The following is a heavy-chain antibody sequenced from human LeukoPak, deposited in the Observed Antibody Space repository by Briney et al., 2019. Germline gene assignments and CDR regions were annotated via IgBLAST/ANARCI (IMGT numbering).Heavy chain of an antibody. CDR1: GGSISSSSYY. J-gene: IGHJ6*02. CDR2: IYYSGST. V-gene: IGHV4-39*07. CDR3: ARDRSLRDNAGYYWYGMDV. Sequence: SETLSLTCTVSGGSISSSSYYWGWIRQPPGKGLEWIGSIYYSGSTYYNPSLKSRVTISVDTSKNQFSLKLSSVTAADTAVYYCARDRSLRDNAGYYWYGMDVWGQGTTVTVSS. D-gene: IGHD5-24*01.